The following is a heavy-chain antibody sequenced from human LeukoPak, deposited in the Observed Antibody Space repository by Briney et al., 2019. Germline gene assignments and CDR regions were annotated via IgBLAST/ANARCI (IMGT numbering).Heavy chain of an antibody. V-gene: IGHV1-2*02. Sequence: ASVKVSCKASGYTFTGYYIHWVRQAPEQGLEWMGWINPNSGGTNYAQKFQGRVTMTRDTSISTAYMELSRLRSDDTAVHYCARVFQKQLSDYWGQGSLVTVSS. D-gene: IGHD6-13*01. CDR2: INPNSGGT. CDR3: ARVFQKQLSDY. J-gene: IGHJ4*02. CDR1: GYTFTGYY.